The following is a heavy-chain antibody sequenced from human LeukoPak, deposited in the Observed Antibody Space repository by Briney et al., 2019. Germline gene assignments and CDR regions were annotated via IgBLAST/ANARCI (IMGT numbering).Heavy chain of an antibody. D-gene: IGHD3-10*01. CDR3: ARHVHGVRGVIEAFDI. CDR1: GGSISSGSYY. V-gene: IGHV4-61*02. Sequence: SETLSLTCTVSGGSISSGSYYWSWIRQPAGKGLEWIGRIYTSGSTNHNPSLKSRVTISVDTSKNQFSLKLSSVTAADTAVYYCARHVHGVRGVIEAFDIWGQGTMVTVSS. J-gene: IGHJ3*02. CDR2: IYTSGST.